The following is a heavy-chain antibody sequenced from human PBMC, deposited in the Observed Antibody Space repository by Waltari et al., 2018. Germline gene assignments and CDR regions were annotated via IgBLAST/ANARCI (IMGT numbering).Heavy chain of an antibody. V-gene: IGHV1-8*01. CDR2: INPNSGNT. CDR3: ARETLASYFDY. D-gene: IGHD2-21*01. Sequence: QVQLVQSGAEVKKPGASVKVPCKASGYTLDSYDIPWVRQSTGRGLEWMGFINPNSGNTGYAQSFQGRITITRDTSINTAYMELSSLRSDDTAVYYCARETLASYFDYWGQGTLVTVSS. J-gene: IGHJ4*02. CDR1: GYTLDSYD.